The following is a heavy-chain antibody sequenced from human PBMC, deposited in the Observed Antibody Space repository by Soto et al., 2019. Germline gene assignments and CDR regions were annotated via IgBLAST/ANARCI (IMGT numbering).Heavy chain of an antibody. CDR2: VYYTGST. CDR3: ARSVAVPGEYIDY. Sequence: SETLSLTCSVSGGSISGSYWSWIRQSPGKGLEWLGYVYYTGSTNYSPSLRSRVSISVDTSKNEFSLRLSSVTAADTAVYFCARSVAVPGEYIDYWGQGTQVTVSS. V-gene: IGHV4-59*01. CDR1: GGSISGSY. D-gene: IGHD6-19*01. J-gene: IGHJ4*02.